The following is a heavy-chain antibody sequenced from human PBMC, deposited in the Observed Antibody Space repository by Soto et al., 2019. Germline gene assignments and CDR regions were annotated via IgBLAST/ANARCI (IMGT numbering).Heavy chain of an antibody. J-gene: IGHJ4*02. V-gene: IGHV1-69*13. CDR3: ARDANGSGSYYNPFDY. D-gene: IGHD3-10*01. CDR2: IIPIFGTA. Sequence: SVKVSCKASGGTFSSYAISWVRQAPGQGLEWMGGIIPIFGTANYAQKFQGRVTITADESTSTAYMELSSLRSEDTAVYYCARDANGSGSYYNPFDYWGQGTLVTVSS. CDR1: GGTFSSYA.